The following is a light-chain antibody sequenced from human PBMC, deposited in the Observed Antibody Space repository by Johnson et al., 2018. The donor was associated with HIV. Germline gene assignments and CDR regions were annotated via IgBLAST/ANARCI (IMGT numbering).Light chain of an antibody. CDR1: SSNIGNNY. CDR3: GTCDSSLSPYV. Sequence: QSVLTQPPSMSAAPGQKVTISCSASSSNIGNNYVSWYQQLPGPAPKLLIYENNKRPSGIPDRFSGSKSGTSATLGITGLQTGDEADYYCGTCDSSLSPYVFGTGTKVTVL. V-gene: IGLV1-51*02. CDR2: ENN. J-gene: IGLJ1*01.